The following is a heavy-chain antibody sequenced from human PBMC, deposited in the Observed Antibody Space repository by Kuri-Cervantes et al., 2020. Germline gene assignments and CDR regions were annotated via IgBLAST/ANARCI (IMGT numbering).Heavy chain of an antibody. V-gene: IGHV3-74*01. J-gene: IGHJ5*02. CDR1: GFTFSTYW. Sequence: GGSLRLSCATSGFTFSTYWMHWVRQGPGKGLVWVARIKSDGSSTSYADSVKGRFTISRDNAKNTLYLQMYSLRAEDTAVYYCARGESGYGRFDPWGQGTLVTVSS. CDR3: ARGESGYGRFDP. D-gene: IGHD3-22*01. CDR2: IKSDGSST.